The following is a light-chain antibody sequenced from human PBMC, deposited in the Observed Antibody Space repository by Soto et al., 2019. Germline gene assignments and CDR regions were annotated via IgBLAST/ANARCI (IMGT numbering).Light chain of an antibody. Sequence: EIVMTQSPATLSLSPGQRATLSCRASQSVSSKLAWYQQRPGQAPRLLIYSASTRATGIPARFSGSGSGTEFTLTISSLQSEDFAVYYCQQYDASPLTFGPGTKVDIK. J-gene: IGKJ3*01. CDR3: QQYDASPLT. V-gene: IGKV3-15*01. CDR1: QSVSSK. CDR2: SAS.